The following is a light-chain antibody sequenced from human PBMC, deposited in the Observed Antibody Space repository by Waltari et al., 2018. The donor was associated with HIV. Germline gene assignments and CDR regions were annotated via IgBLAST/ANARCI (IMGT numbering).Light chain of an antibody. CDR3: KHYYSTPWT. V-gene: IGKV4-1*01. J-gene: IGKJ1*01. CDR1: QSLLGSFTDNHY. CDR2: WAY. Sequence: DIVMTQSPDSLAVSLGEGATINCTFSQSLLGSFTDNHYLSWYQQQPGQPPKLLIYWAYTGDAGVTGRFSASGCGTDFALTISSLQPEDVAVYYCKHYYSTPWTFGQGTKVEIK.